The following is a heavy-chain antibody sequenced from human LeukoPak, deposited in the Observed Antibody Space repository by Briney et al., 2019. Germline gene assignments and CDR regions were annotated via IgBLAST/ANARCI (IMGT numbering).Heavy chain of an antibody. V-gene: IGHV5-51*01. CDR1: EYSFPNYC. D-gene: IGHD1-26*01. Sequence: GESLKISCKHSEYSFPNYCIGWVRQMPGKGLEWMGIIYPDDSDTRYSPSFQGQVTISADKSISTAYLQWSSLKASDTAMYYCARLMSILVSGSYYGWFDPWGQGTLVTVSS. CDR2: IYPDDSDT. CDR3: ARLMSILVSGSYYGWFDP. J-gene: IGHJ5*02.